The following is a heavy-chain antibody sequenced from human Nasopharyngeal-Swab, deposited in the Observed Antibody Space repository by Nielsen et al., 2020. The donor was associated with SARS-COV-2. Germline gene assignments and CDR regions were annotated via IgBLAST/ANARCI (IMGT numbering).Heavy chain of an antibody. D-gene: IGHD4-11*01. V-gene: IGHV3-23*01. Sequence: GSLKISCAASGFTFSSYAMSWVRQAPGKGLEWVSAISGSGGSTYYADSVKGRFTISRDNSKNTLYLQMNSLRAEDTAVYYCAKDDPGFTPDYSNYGVWGQGTLVTVSS. CDR2: ISGSGGST. CDR1: GFTFSSYA. J-gene: IGHJ4*02. CDR3: AKDDPGFTPDYSNYGV.